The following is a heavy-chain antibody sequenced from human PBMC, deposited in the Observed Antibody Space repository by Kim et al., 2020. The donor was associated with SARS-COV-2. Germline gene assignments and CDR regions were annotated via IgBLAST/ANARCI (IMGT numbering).Heavy chain of an antibody. Sequence: NYGDSGKGRFTISRDNAENSLNLQMNSLRAEDTAVYYCARDSSTRTADFWGHGTLVTVSS. D-gene: IGHD1-7*01. J-gene: IGHJ4*01. CDR3: ARDSSTRTADF. V-gene: IGHV3-11*06.